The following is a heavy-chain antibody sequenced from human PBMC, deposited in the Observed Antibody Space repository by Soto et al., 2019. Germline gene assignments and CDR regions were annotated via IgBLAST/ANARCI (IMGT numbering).Heavy chain of an antibody. CDR2: ISSTGSYT. V-gene: IGHV3-11*05. J-gene: IGHJ4*02. CDR3: VRDPSRRSPPDF. Sequence: GGSLRLCCEASGFTFGDYYMSWIRQAPGKGLEWVSYISSTGSYTNYADSVKGRFTISRDNAKNSLYLQIYSLREEDTAVYYCVRDPSRRSPPDFWGQGTLVTVSS. CDR1: GFTFGDYY.